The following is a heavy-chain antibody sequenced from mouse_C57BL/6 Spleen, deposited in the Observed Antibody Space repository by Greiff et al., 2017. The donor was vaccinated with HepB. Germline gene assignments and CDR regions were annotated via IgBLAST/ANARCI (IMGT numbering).Heavy chain of an antibody. Sequence: VQLQQPGAELVMPGASVKLSCKASGYTFTSYWMHWVKLRPGQGLEWIGEIDPSDSYTNYNQKFKGKSTLTVDKSSSTAYMQLSSLTSENSAVYYCARADYGSSYFDYWGQGTTLTVSS. CDR1: GYTFTSYW. J-gene: IGHJ2*01. D-gene: IGHD1-1*01. CDR2: IDPSDSYT. V-gene: IGHV1-69*01. CDR3: ARADYGSSYFDY.